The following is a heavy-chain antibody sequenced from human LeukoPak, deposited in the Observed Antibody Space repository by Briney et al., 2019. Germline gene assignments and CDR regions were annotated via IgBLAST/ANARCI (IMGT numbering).Heavy chain of an antibody. CDR1: GFTFSSYG. V-gene: IGHV3-23*01. CDR3: AKDLGYDYVWGEGNLYDY. J-gene: IGHJ4*02. Sequence: PGGTLRLSCAASGFTFSSYGMSWVRQAPGKGPQWVSAISGDGKGRDYPDSVKGRFTISRDNSKNTLYLQMDSLRAEDTAVYYCAKDLGYDYVWGEGNLYDYWGQGALVTVSS. CDR2: ISGDGKGR. D-gene: IGHD3-16*01.